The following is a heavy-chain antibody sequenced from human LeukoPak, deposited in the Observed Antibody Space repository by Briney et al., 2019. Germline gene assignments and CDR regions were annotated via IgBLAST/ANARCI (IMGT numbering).Heavy chain of an antibody. Sequence: GGSLRLSCAASGFTFSNYWMHWVRQSPGKGLAWVSRINSDGKITSYADSVKGRFTISRDNSKNTLYLQMNSLRAEDTAVYYCAKDKGVAGHDYWGQGTLVTVSS. V-gene: IGHV3-74*01. CDR3: AKDKGVAGHDY. D-gene: IGHD3-3*01. CDR2: INSDGKIT. CDR1: GFTFSNYW. J-gene: IGHJ4*02.